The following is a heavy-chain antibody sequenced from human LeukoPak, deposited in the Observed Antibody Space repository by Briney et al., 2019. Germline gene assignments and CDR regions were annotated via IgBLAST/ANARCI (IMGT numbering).Heavy chain of an antibody. D-gene: IGHD2-15*01. CDR2: INPNSGGT. CDR1: GYTFTGYY. J-gene: IGHJ3*02. CDR3: ARVGYCSGGSCYWDDGAFDI. Sequence: ASVKVSCKASGYTFTGYYMHWVRQAPGQGLEWMGWINPNSGGTNYAQKFQGRVTMTRDTSISTAYMELSRLRSDDTAVYYCARVGYCSGGSCYWDDGAFDIWGQGTMVTVSS. V-gene: IGHV1-2*02.